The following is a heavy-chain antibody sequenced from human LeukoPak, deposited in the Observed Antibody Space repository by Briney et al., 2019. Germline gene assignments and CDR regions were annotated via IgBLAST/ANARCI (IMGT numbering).Heavy chain of an antibody. V-gene: IGHV3-53*01. CDR3: AKDRIADKPDY. J-gene: IGHJ4*02. D-gene: IGHD6-13*01. Sequence: GESLRLSCAASGFTVSSNYMSWVRQAPGKGLEWVAVIHSGGNTYYADSVKGRFTISRDNSKNTLYLQMNSLRAEDTAVYYCAKDRIADKPDYWGQGTLVTVSS. CDR2: IHSGGNT. CDR1: GFTVSSNY.